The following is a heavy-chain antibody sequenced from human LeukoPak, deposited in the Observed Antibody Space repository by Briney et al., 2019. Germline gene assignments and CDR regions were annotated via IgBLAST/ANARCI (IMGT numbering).Heavy chain of an antibody. V-gene: IGHV3-21*01. CDR3: ATPLYSSSGVSDY. D-gene: IGHD6-13*01. CDR2: ISHRTTYI. Sequence: GGTLSLSCAVSGFSFSNYDFNWFRQPPGKGLQWVSYISHRTTYIYYAPSVKSRFTISRDTSKNSLYLQMNSLRAEDTAVYYCATPLYSSSGVSDYWGQGTLVTVSS. CDR1: GFSFSNYD. J-gene: IGHJ4*02.